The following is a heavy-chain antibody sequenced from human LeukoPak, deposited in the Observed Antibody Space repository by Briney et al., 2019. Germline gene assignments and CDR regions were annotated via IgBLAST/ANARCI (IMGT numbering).Heavy chain of an antibody. CDR3: ARTPYYYGSGAIAFDI. V-gene: IGHV4-59*10. Sequence: SETLSLTCAVYGGSFSSYYWSWIRQPAGKGLEWIGRIYTSGSTNYNPSLKSRVTISVDTSKNQFSLKLSSVTAADTAVYYCARTPYYYGSGAIAFDIWGQGTMVTVSS. CDR2: IYTSGST. D-gene: IGHD3-10*01. J-gene: IGHJ3*02. CDR1: GGSFSSYY.